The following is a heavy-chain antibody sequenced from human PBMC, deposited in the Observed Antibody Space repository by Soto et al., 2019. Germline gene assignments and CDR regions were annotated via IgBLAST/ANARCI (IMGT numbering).Heavy chain of an antibody. J-gene: IGHJ4*02. CDR1: GFTFSSYS. D-gene: IGHD5-12*01. CDR2: ISSSSSYI. Sequence: GGSLRLSCAASGFTFSSYSMNWVRQAPGKGLEWVSSISSSSSYIYYADSVKGRFTISRDNAKNSLYLQMNSLRAEDTAVYYCARVVPSGYDSLYFDYRGQGTLVTVSS. CDR3: ARVVPSGYDSLYFDY. V-gene: IGHV3-21*01.